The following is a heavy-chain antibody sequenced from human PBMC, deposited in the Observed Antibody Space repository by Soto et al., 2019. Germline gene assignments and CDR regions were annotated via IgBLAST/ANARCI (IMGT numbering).Heavy chain of an antibody. CDR2: IIPIFGTA. Sequence: QVQLVQSGAEVKKPGASVTVSCKASVGTFSSYALSWVRQAPGQGLEWMGGIIPIFGTANYAQKFQGRVTITADKSTSTAYMELSSLRSDDTAVYYCARSYYDSSGYYSWGQGTLVTVSS. CDR1: VGTFSSYA. CDR3: ARSYYDSSGYYS. J-gene: IGHJ4*02. D-gene: IGHD3-22*01. V-gene: IGHV1-69*06.